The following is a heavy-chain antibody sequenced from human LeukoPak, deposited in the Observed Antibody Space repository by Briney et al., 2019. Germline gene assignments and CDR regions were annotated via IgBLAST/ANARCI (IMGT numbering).Heavy chain of an antibody. D-gene: IGHD4-17*01. CDR2: IYYSGST. Sequence: SETLSLTCTVSGGSISSSSYYWGWIRQPPGKGLEWIGSIYYSGSTYYNPSLKSRVTISVDTSKNQFSLKLNSVTAADTAVYYCARVGESGYGDYVRGWGQGTLVTVSS. CDR3: ARVGESGYGDYVRG. CDR1: GGSISSSSYY. V-gene: IGHV4-39*01. J-gene: IGHJ4*02.